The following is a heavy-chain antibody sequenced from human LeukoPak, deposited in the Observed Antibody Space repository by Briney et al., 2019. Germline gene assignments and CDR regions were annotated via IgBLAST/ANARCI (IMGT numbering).Heavy chain of an antibody. CDR2: IYYSGST. J-gene: IGHJ5*02. V-gene: IGHV4-39*07. CDR1: GGSISSGTYY. D-gene: IGHD3-10*01. Sequence: SETLSLTCTVSGGSISSGTYYWGWIRQPPGKGLEWIGSIYYSGSTYYNPSLKSRVTISVDTSKNQFSLRLSSVTAADSAFFYCARFICGSGRHNWFDPWGQGALVTVSS. CDR3: ARFICGSGRHNWFDP.